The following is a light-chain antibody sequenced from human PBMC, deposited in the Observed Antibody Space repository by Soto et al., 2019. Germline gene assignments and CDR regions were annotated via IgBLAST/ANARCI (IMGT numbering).Light chain of an antibody. CDR1: QSISSSF. Sequence: EFVLTQSPGTLSLSPGERATLSCRASQSISSSFLAWYQQKPGQAPRLLIYGASSRGTGIPDRFSGIGSGIGLTLIISRQEREDFAVYYCKQYGSSPPRTFGGGTKVEIK. V-gene: IGKV3-20*01. CDR3: KQYGSSPPRT. CDR2: GAS. J-gene: IGKJ4*01.